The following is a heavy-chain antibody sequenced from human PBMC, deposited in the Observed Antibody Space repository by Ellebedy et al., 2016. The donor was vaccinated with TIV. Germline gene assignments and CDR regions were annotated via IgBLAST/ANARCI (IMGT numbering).Heavy chain of an antibody. CDR1: GYSFTNHW. CDR3: ARLRDALADELDF. D-gene: IGHD6-19*01. V-gene: IGHV5-51*01. Sequence: GESLKISXKASGYSFTNHWIDWVRHMPGKGLEWMGFIYSGDSDARYKTSFQGHVTISSDKSINTAYLQWSSLKASDTAMYYCARLRDALADELDFWGLGTLVTVSS. J-gene: IGHJ4*02. CDR2: IYSGDSDA.